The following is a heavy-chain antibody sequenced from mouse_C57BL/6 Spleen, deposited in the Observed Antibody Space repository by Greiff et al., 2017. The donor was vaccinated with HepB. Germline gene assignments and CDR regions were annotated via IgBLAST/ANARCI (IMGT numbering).Heavy chain of an antibody. D-gene: IGHD1-1*01. V-gene: IGHV1-54*01. J-gene: IGHJ3*01. CDR3: ARSEITTDGFAY. CDR1: GYAFTNYL. CDR2: INPGSGGT. Sequence: VQLQQSGAELVRPGTSVKVSCKASGYAFTNYLIEWVKQRPGQGLEWIGVINPGSGGTNYNEKFKGKATLTADKSSSTAYMQLSSLTSEDSAVYFCARSEITTDGFAYWGQGTLVTVSA.